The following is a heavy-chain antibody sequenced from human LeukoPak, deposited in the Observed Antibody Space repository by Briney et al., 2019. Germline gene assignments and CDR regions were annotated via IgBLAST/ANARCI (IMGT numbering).Heavy chain of an antibody. J-gene: IGHJ4*02. CDR1: GFTFRNYY. V-gene: IGHV3-30-3*01. CDR3: VRDFRSADY. CDR2: ISLDGNNE. Sequence: PGGSLRLSCAASGFTFRNYYMHWVRQAPGKGLEWVAVISLDGNNEYYADSVKGRFSLSRDNSMNTVYLQMNSLRVEDTAVYYCVRDFRSADYWGQGTLVTVSS.